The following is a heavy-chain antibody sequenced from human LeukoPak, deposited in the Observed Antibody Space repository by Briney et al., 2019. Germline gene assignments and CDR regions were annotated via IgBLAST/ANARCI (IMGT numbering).Heavy chain of an antibody. CDR1: GYTFTGYY. D-gene: IGHD2-15*01. CDR3: ARSTWYRDWFDP. Sequence: ASVKVSCKASGYTFTGYYMHWVRQAPGQGLEWMGWINPNSGGTNYAQKFQGRVTMTRDTPISTAYMELSRLRSDDTAVYYCARSTWYRDWFDPWGQGTLVTVSS. J-gene: IGHJ5*02. V-gene: IGHV1-2*02. CDR2: INPNSGGT.